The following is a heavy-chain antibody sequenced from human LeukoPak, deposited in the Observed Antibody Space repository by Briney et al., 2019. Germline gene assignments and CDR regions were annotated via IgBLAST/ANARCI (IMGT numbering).Heavy chain of an antibody. CDR3: AKDLWSDVPRHLHCSGVICKVTAFDA. D-gene: IGHD2-15*01. CDR2: LSWNSGGK. J-gene: IGHJ3*01. CDR1: GFTFAESG. Sequence: GRSLRLSCAASGFTFAESGMHWVRQAPGKGLEWVAGLSWNSGGKAQADSVRGRFTFPRNIPKNSLYWQMNGLRPEAPAGYYVAKDLWSDVPRHLHCSGVICKVTAFDAWGHGTMVTVSS. V-gene: IGHV3-9*01.